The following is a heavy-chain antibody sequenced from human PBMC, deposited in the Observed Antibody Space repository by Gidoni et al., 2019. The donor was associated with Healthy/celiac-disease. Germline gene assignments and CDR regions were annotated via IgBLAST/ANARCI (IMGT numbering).Heavy chain of an antibody. J-gene: IGHJ1*01. CDR2: ISSSSSYT. Sequence: QVQLVESGGGLVKPGGSLRLSCAASGFTFSDYYMSWIRQAPGKGLEWVSYISSSSSYTNYADSVKGRFTISRDNAKNSLYLQMNSLRAEDTAVYYCAKVAAGTGEYFQHWGQGTLVTVSS. CDR3: AKVAAGTGEYFQH. V-gene: IGHV3-11*05. CDR1: GFTFSDYY. D-gene: IGHD6-13*01.